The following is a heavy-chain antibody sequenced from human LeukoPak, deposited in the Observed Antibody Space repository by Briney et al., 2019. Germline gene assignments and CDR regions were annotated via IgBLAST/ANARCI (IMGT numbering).Heavy chain of an antibody. Sequence: GGSLRLSCAASGFTFSSYGMSWVRQAPGKGLEWVSAISGSGGSTYYADSVKGRFTISRDNSKNTLYLQMNSLRAEDTAVYYCAKDRVYGDYAVKRSKIFDYWGQGTLVTVSS. CDR3: AKDRVYGDYAVKRSKIFDY. CDR1: GFTFSSYG. V-gene: IGHV3-23*01. CDR2: ISGSGGST. D-gene: IGHD4-17*01. J-gene: IGHJ4*02.